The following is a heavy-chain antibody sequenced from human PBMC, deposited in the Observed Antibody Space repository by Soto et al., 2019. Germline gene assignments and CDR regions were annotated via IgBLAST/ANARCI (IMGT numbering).Heavy chain of an antibody. CDR3: AHTRLFYGDPLVLDY. Sequence: QITLKESGPPLVKPTQTLTLTCTFSGFSLSTSGVGVGWIRQPPGKALEWLALIYWDDDKRYSPSLKSRLTITKDTSKNQVVLTMTNMDPVDTATYYCAHTRLFYGDPLVLDYWGQGTLVTVSS. V-gene: IGHV2-5*02. CDR1: GFSLSTSGVG. CDR2: IYWDDDK. J-gene: IGHJ4*02. D-gene: IGHD4-17*01.